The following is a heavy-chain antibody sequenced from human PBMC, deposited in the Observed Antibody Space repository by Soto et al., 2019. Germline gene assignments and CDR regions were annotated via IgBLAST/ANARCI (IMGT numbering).Heavy chain of an antibody. D-gene: IGHD3-22*01. CDR3: ARGVHYDSSGYYYLY. CDR1: GGTFSTYA. J-gene: IGHJ4*02. V-gene: IGHV1-69*01. Sequence: QVQLVQSGAEVKKPGSSVKVSCKASGGTFSTYAIDWVRQAPGQGLEWMGGIIPIFGTAKYAQNFQGRITITADESTNTAYMELRSLRSQDTAVYYCARGVHYDSSGYYYLYWGQGTLVTVSS. CDR2: IIPIFGTA.